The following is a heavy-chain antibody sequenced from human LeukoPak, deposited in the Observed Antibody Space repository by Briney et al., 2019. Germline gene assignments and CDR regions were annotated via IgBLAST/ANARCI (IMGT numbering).Heavy chain of an antibody. Sequence: PGRSLRLSCAASGFTFSSYAMHWVRQAPGKGLEWVAVISYDGSNKCYADSVKGRFTISRDNSKNTLYLQMNSLRAEDTAVYYCARGYYDFWSGYYGYFDYWGQGTLVTVSS. CDR3: ARGYYDFWSGYYGYFDY. J-gene: IGHJ4*02. D-gene: IGHD3-3*01. V-gene: IGHV3-30-3*01. CDR1: GFTFSSYA. CDR2: ISYDGSNK.